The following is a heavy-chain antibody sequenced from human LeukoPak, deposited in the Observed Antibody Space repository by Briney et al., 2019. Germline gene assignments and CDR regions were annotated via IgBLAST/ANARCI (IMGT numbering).Heavy chain of an antibody. CDR1: GFTFSRYA. J-gene: IGHJ5*02. Sequence: QPGGSLRLSCADSGFTFSRYAMSWVRQAPGKGLEWVAVISYDGSNKYYADSVKGRFTISRDNSKNTLYLQMNSLRAEDTAVYYCARERCSSTSCADNWFDPWGQGTLVTVSS. CDR3: ARERCSSTSCADNWFDP. V-gene: IGHV3-30*04. CDR2: ISYDGSNK. D-gene: IGHD2-2*01.